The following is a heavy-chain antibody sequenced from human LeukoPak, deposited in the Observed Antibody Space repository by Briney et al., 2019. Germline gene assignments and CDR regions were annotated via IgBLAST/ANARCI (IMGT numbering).Heavy chain of an antibody. CDR2: IYYSGST. CDR3: ARGRLLWFGELSSWFDP. CDR1: GGSISSYY. Sequence: PSETLSLTCTVSGGSISSYYWSWIRQPPGKGLEWTGYIYYSGSTNYNPSLKSRVTISVDTSKNQFSLKLSSVTAADTAVYYCARGRLLWFGELSSWFDPWGQGTLVTVSS. J-gene: IGHJ5*02. D-gene: IGHD3-10*01. V-gene: IGHV4-59*01.